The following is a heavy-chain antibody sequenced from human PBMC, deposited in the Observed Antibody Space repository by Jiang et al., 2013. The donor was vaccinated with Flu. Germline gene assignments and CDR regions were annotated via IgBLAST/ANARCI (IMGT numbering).Heavy chain of an antibody. D-gene: IGHD2-8*01. J-gene: IGHJ4*02. CDR3: ARGDRVRGANGY. CDR1: GGSFSGYY. Sequence: LLKPSETLSLTCAVYGGSFSGYYWSWIRQPPGKGLEWIGEINHSGSTNYNPSLKSRVTISVDTSKNQFSLKLSSVTAADTAVYYCARGDRVRGANGYWGQGTLVTVSS. V-gene: IGHV4-34*01. CDR2: INHSGST.